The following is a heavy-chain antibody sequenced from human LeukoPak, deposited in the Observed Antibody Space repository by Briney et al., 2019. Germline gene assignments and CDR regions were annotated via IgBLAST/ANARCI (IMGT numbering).Heavy chain of an antibody. Sequence: SETLSLTCSVSGASITSSSYYWSWIRQPPGKGLEWIGYIYYSGSTNYNPSLKSRVTISVDTSKNQFSLKLSSVTAADTAVYYCARDLYLYSRRYAFDTWGQGTMVTVSS. J-gene: IGHJ3*02. V-gene: IGHV4-61*01. CDR2: IYYSGST. CDR3: ARDLYLYSRRYAFDT. CDR1: GASITSSSYY. D-gene: IGHD6-13*01.